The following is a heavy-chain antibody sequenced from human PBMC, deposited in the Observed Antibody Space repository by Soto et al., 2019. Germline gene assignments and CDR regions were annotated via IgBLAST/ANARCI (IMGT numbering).Heavy chain of an antibody. V-gene: IGHV1-2*04. D-gene: IGHD6-19*01. Sequence: ASVKVSCKASGYTFTGYYMHWVRQAPGQGLEWMGWINPNSGGTNYAQKFQGWVTMTRDTSISTAYMELSRLRSDDTAVYYCARSPIPPGIAVAGIFGEDYYYYYMDVWGKGTTVTVSS. CDR3: ARSPIPPGIAVAGIFGEDYYYYYMDV. J-gene: IGHJ6*03. CDR1: GYTFTGYY. CDR2: INPNSGGT.